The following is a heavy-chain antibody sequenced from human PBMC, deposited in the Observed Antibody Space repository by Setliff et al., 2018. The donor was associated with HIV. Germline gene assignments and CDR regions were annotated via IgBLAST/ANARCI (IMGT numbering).Heavy chain of an antibody. J-gene: IGHJ3*02. CDR3: AREGTYSGTYWVRRVASFDI. Sequence: SETLSLTCAVYGGPLSGYYWRWIRQPPGKGLEWIGDVSHTGSTNYNPSLKSRITLSADTPKNQFSLKLSSVTAADTAVYYCAREGTYSGTYWVRRVASFDIWGQGTMVTVSS. V-gene: IGHV4-34*01. CDR1: GGPLSGYY. CDR2: VSHTGST. D-gene: IGHD1-26*01.